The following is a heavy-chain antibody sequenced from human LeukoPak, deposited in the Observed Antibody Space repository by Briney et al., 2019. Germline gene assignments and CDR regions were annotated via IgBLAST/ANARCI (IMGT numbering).Heavy chain of an antibody. Sequence: GSSVKVSCKDSGGTFSSYASSWVRQAPGQGLEWMGGIIPIFGTANYAQKFQGRVTITTDESTRTAYMELSSLRPDDTAVYYCAGDMRVAVAGTGNYYYCMDVWGKGTTVTVSS. CDR3: AGDMRVAVAGTGNYYYCMDV. CDR1: GGTFSSYA. D-gene: IGHD6-19*01. V-gene: IGHV1-69*05. CDR2: IIPIFGTA. J-gene: IGHJ6*03.